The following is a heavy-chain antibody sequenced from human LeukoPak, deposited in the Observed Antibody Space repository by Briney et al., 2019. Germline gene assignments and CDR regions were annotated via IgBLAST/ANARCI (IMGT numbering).Heavy chain of an antibody. J-gene: IGHJ3*02. Sequence: ASVKVSCKASGYTFTGYYMHWVRQAPGQGLEWMGWINPNSGGTNYAQKLQGRVTMTRDTSISTAYMELSRLRSDDTAVYYCARAGLAYCGGDCYSTPNDAFDIWGQGTMVTVSS. V-gene: IGHV1-2*02. CDR1: GYTFTGYY. D-gene: IGHD2-21*02. CDR3: ARAGLAYCGGDCYSTPNDAFDI. CDR2: INPNSGGT.